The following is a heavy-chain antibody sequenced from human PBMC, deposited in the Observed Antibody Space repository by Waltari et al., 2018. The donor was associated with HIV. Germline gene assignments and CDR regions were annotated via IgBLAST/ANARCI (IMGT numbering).Heavy chain of an antibody. V-gene: IGHV3-48*01. CDR1: GFTFSDYS. CDR3: ARDPVYSGSSLVYYFDY. J-gene: IGHJ4*02. D-gene: IGHD6-6*01. Sequence: PGGSLRLSCAASGFTFSDYSMNWVRQAPGKGLEWVSYISSSSTIYYADSVKGRFTISRDNAKNSLYLQMNSLRAEDTAVYYCARDPVYSGSSLVYYFDYWGQGTLVTVSS. CDR2: ISSSSTI.